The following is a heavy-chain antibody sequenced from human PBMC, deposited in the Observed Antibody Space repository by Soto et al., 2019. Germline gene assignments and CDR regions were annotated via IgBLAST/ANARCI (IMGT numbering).Heavy chain of an antibody. CDR2: IGTTSSYI. CDR1: GFTFGTYT. Sequence: EVQLVESGGGLVKPGWSLRLSCAASGFTFGTYTMNWVRQAPGKGLEWVPSIGTTSSYIYYADSVRGRFTISRDNARDSLYLQMGSLRAEDTAVYYCARVMCGDCSTYYYCSMDVWGQGTTVTVSS. J-gene: IGHJ6*02. D-gene: IGHD2-21*02. V-gene: IGHV3-21*01. CDR3: ARVMCGDCSTYYYCSMDV.